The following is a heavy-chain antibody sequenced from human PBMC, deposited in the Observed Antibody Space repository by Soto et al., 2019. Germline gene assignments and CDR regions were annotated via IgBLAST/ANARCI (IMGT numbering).Heavy chain of an antibody. J-gene: IGHJ6*02. CDR2: IYGSGGSGST. CDR3: AKVPRWRYYYYGMDV. D-gene: IGHD2-15*01. CDR1: GDSITSGGYY. V-gene: IGHV4-31*03. Sequence: SETLSLTCTVTGDSITSGGYYWSWIRQHPGKGLEWLGYIYGSGGSGSTLYNPSLKSRITLSVDTSKTQFSLNLSSVTVADTAVYYCAKVPRWRYYYYGMDVWGQGTTVTVSS.